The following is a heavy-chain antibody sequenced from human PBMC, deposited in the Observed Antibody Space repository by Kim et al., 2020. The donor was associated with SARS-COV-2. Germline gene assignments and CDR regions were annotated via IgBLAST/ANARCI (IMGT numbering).Heavy chain of an antibody. D-gene: IGHD2-2*01. CDR3: AKGIVVVPAAMPGGMDV. V-gene: IGHV3-30*02. J-gene: IGHJ6*02. Sequence: VKGRFTISRDNSKNTLYLQMNSLRAEDTAVYYCAKGIVVVPAAMPGGMDVWGQGTTVTVSS.